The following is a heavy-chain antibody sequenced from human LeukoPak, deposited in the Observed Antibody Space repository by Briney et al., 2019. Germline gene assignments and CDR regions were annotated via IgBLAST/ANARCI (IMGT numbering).Heavy chain of an antibody. D-gene: IGHD3-22*01. J-gene: IGHJ5*02. CDR2: INPNSGGT. Sequence: RASVKVSCTASGYTFTFYYMHWVRQAPGQGRGWMGRINPNSGGTNYAQKFQGRVTMTRDTSISTAYMELSRLRSDDTAVYYCAREHYYDSSGYLLGWFDPWGQGTLVTVSS. V-gene: IGHV1-2*06. CDR3: AREHYYDSSGYLLGWFDP. CDR1: GYTFTFYY.